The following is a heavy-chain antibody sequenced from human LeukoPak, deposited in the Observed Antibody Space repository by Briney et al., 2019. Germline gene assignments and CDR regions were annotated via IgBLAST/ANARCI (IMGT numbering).Heavy chain of an antibody. J-gene: IGHJ5*02. CDR2: ISSSSSTI. Sequence: GGSLRLSCAASGFTFSSYSMNWVRQAPGKGLEWVSYISSSSSTIYYADSVKGRFTISRDNAKNSLYLQMNSLRDEDTAVYYCARDLEKVLLCLRESAWGQGTLVTVSS. D-gene: IGHD3-10*01. CDR1: GFTFSSYS. V-gene: IGHV3-48*02. CDR3: ARDLEKVLLCLRESA.